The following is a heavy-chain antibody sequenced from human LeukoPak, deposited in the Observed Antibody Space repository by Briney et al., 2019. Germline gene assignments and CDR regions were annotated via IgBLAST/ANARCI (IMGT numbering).Heavy chain of an antibody. CDR1: GGSFNDYY. Sequence: SETLFLTCTVYGGSFNDYYWTWIRQSPGKGLEWVAEIIHSGRTNYNPSLGSRVSLSVDTSKRQFSLKLTSVTAADTAVYFRARGVLVKVYAAFDHWGQGTLVTVSS. CDR3: ARGVLVKVYAAFDH. V-gene: IGHV4-34*01. J-gene: IGHJ4*02. D-gene: IGHD2-8*01. CDR2: IIHSGRT.